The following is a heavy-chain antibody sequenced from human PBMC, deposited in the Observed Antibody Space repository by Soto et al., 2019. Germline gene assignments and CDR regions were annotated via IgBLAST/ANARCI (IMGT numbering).Heavy chain of an antibody. CDR1: GFTFDDYA. V-gene: IGHV3-43D*03. CDR3: AKAIEYGSGSYYYYGMDV. D-gene: IGHD3-10*01. CDR2: ISWDGGST. J-gene: IGHJ6*02. Sequence: GGSLRLSCAASGFTFDDYAMHWVRQAPGKGLEWVSLISWDGGSTYYADSVKGRFTISRDNSKNSLYLQMNSLRAEDTALYYCAKAIEYGSGSYYYYGMDVWGQGTTVTVSS.